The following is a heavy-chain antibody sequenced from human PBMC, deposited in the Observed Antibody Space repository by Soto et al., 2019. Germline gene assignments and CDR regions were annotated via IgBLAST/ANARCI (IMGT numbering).Heavy chain of an antibody. CDR1: GFTFSSYA. V-gene: IGHV3-30-3*01. Sequence: GGSLRLSCAASGFTFSSYAMHWVRQAPGKGLEWVAVISYDGSNKYYADSVKGRFTISRDNSKNTLYLQMNSLRAEDTAVYYCARDQNTSGWNDFDYWGQGTLVTVSS. CDR2: ISYDGSNK. J-gene: IGHJ4*02. CDR3: ARDQNTSGWNDFDY. D-gene: IGHD6-19*01.